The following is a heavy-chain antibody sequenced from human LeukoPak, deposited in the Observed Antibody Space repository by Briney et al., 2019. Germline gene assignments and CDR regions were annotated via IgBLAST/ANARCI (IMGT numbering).Heavy chain of an antibody. Sequence: GGSLRLSCAASGFTFSSYSMNWVRQAPGKGLEWVSSISSSSSYIYYADSVKGRFTTSRDNAKNSLYLQMNSLRAEDTAVYYCARESKSSRGSLHLFDYWGQGTLVTVSS. CDR2: ISSSSSYI. D-gene: IGHD2-15*01. V-gene: IGHV3-21*01. J-gene: IGHJ4*02. CDR3: ARESKSSRGSLHLFDY. CDR1: GFTFSSYS.